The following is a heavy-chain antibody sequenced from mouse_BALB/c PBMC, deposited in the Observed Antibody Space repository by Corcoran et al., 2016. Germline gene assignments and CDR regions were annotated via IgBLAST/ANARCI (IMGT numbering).Heavy chain of an antibody. CDR2: INTYTGEP. CDR1: GYTFTNYG. Sequence: QIQLVQSGPELKKPGETVKISCKASGYTFTNYGMNWVKQAPGKGLKWMGWINTYTGEPTYADDFKGRFAFSLETSASTAYLQINNLKNEDMATYFCARELHYYAMDYWGQGTSVTVSS. J-gene: IGHJ4*01. CDR3: ARELHYYAMDY. V-gene: IGHV9-1*02.